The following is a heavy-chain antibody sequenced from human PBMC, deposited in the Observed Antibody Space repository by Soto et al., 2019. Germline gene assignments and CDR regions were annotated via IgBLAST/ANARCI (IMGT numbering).Heavy chain of an antibody. CDR2: VSWNSGSI. V-gene: IGHV3-9*01. J-gene: IGHJ4*02. CDR1: GFTFDDYA. CDR3: AKDRKEDFWSGYYSRNFDY. Sequence: EVQLVESGGGLVQPGRSLRLSCAASGFTFDDYAMHWVRQAPGKGLEWVSGVSWNSGSIGYADSVKGRFTISRDNAKKSVYVQMNSLRDEDTFLYYCAKDRKEDFWSGYYSRNFDYWGQGTLVTGSS. D-gene: IGHD3-3*01.